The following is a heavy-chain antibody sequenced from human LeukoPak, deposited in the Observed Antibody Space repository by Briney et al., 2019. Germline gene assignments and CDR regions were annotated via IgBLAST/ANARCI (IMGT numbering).Heavy chain of an antibody. D-gene: IGHD6-19*01. Sequence: SETLSLTCTVSGGSISSYYWSWIRQPPGKGLEWIGYIYYSGTTKYNPSPKSRVTISVDTCKNQFSLKLSSVTAADTAVYYCARDRLAVAGNYYYYGLDVWGQGTTVTVSS. V-gene: IGHV4-59*01. CDR2: IYYSGTT. CDR1: GGSISSYY. CDR3: ARDRLAVAGNYYYYGLDV. J-gene: IGHJ6*02.